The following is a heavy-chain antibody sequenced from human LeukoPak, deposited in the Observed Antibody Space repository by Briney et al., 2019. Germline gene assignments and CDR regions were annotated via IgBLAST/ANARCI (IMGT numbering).Heavy chain of an antibody. CDR1: GFTFSNYW. CDR2: INSDGSTT. CDR3: AKDGNIAVDYYMDV. J-gene: IGHJ6*03. Sequence: GGSLRLSCAASGFTFSNYWMHWVRQAPGKGLVWVSRINSDGSTTIYADSVKGRFTISRDNAKNTLYLQMNSLRAEDTALYYCAKDGNIAVDYYMDVWGKGTTVTVSS. V-gene: IGHV3-74*01. D-gene: IGHD6-19*01.